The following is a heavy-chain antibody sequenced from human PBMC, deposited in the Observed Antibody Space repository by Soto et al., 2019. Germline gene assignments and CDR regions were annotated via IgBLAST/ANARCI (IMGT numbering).Heavy chain of an antibody. CDR1: GFTFSSYA. CDR3: AKDLSLVGATHFDY. CDR2: ISGSGGST. V-gene: IGHV3-23*01. D-gene: IGHD1-26*01. Sequence: GGSLRLSCAASGFTFSSYAMSWVRQAPGKGLEWVSAISGSGGSTYYADSVKGRFTISRDNSKDTLYLQMNSLRAEDTAVYYCAKDLSLVGATHFDYWGQGTLVTVSS. J-gene: IGHJ4*02.